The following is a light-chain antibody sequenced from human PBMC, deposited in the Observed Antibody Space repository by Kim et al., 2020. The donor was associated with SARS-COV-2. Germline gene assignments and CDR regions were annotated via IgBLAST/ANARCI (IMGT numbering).Light chain of an antibody. CDR1: TSNFGAGYG. V-gene: IGLV1-40*01. CDR2: DND. J-gene: IGLJ7*01. CDR3: QSFDRGLTASV. Sequence: RVTISCSGSTSNFGAGYGVNWYQQIPGSAPKILIYDNDNRPSGVPDRLSGAKSGTSASLAITGRQPEDEADYYCQSFDRGLTASVFGGGTQLTVL.